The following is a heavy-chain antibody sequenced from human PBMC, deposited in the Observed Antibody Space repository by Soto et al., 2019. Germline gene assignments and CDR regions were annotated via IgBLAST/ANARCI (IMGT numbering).Heavy chain of an antibody. V-gene: IGHV3-30-3*01. D-gene: IGHD6-19*01. Sequence: QVQLVESGGGVVQPGRSLRLSCAASGFTFSSYAMHWVRQAPGKGLEWVAVISYDGSNKYYADSVKGRFTISRDNSKNTRYVQMNSLRAEDTAVYYCARDQVAGGYFDYWCQETLVTVSS. CDR2: ISYDGSNK. CDR1: GFTFSSYA. CDR3: ARDQVAGGYFDY. J-gene: IGHJ4*02.